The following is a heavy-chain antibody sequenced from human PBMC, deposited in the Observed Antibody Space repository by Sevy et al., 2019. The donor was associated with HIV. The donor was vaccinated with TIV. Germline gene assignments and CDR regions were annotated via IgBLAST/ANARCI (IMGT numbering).Heavy chain of an antibody. J-gene: IGHJ4*02. Sequence: ASVKVSCEASGYTFSTYGINWVRQAPGQRLEWMGWINTFTGDTNYLQKLQDRVTMTKYTSTSTVYMELRSLRSDDTAVYYCARGYCSGGRCYPGGYWGQGTLVTVSS. CDR3: ARGYCSGGRCYPGGY. CDR2: INTFTGDT. V-gene: IGHV1-18*01. D-gene: IGHD2-15*01. CDR1: GYTFSTYG.